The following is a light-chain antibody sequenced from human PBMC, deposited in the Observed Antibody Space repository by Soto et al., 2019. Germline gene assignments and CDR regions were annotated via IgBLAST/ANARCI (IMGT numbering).Light chain of an antibody. CDR2: DAS. CDR3: QQRSNWPLT. Sequence: EIMLTXSPXXXSLSPGERATLSCRASQSVSSYLAWYQQKPGQAPRLLIYDASNRATGIPARFSGSGSGTDFTLTISSLEPEDFSVYYCQQRSNWPLTFGGGTKVEIK. CDR1: QSVSSY. V-gene: IGKV3-11*01. J-gene: IGKJ4*01.